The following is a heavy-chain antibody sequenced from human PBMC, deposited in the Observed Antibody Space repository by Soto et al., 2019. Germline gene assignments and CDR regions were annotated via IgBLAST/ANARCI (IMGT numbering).Heavy chain of an antibody. CDR3: ATGYCSGGSCYETFDF. CDR1: GYTFTGYY. V-gene: IGHV1-2*04. J-gene: IGHJ4*02. D-gene: IGHD2-15*01. Sequence: QVQLVQSGAEVKKPGASVKVSCKASGYTFTGYYMHWVRQAPGQGLEWMGWINPNSGGTNYAQKFQGWVTMTRDTSISTAYMELSRLGSDDTAVYFCATGYCSGGSCYETFDFWGQRTLVTVSS. CDR2: INPNSGGT.